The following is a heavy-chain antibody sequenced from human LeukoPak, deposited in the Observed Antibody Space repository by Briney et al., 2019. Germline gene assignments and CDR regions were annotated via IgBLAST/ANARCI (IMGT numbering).Heavy chain of an antibody. Sequence: GESLKISCKGSGYTFTTYWIGWVRQMPGKGLEWMGIIYPGDSDTRYSPSFQGQVTISADKSISTAYLQWSSLKASDTAMYYCARHRYCSGGSCWRNWFDPWGQGTLVTVSS. CDR1: GYTFTTYW. CDR3: ARHRYCSGGSCWRNWFDP. V-gene: IGHV5-51*01. CDR2: IYPGDSDT. D-gene: IGHD2-15*01. J-gene: IGHJ5*02.